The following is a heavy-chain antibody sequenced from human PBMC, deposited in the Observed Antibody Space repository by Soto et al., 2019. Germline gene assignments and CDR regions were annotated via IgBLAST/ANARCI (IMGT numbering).Heavy chain of an antibody. Sequence: ASVKVSCKASGGTFSSYAISWVRQAPGQGLEWMGGIIPIFGTANYAQKFQGRVTITADESTSTAYMELSSLRSEDTAVYYCARGGVAVAGDYYGMDVWGQGTTVTVSS. D-gene: IGHD6-19*01. V-gene: IGHV1-69*13. CDR2: IIPIFGTA. CDR3: ARGGVAVAGDYYGMDV. CDR1: GGTFSSYA. J-gene: IGHJ6*02.